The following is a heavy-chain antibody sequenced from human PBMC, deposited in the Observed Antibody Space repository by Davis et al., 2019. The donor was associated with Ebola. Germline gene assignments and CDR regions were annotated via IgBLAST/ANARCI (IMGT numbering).Heavy chain of an antibody. D-gene: IGHD3-22*01. J-gene: IGHJ4*02. V-gene: IGHV1-69*06. CDR2: IIPIFGTA. CDR1: GGTFSSYA. Sequence: SVKVSCKASGGTFSSYAISWVRQAPGQGLEWMGGIIPIFGTANYAQKFQGRVTITADKSTSTAYMELSSLRSEDTAVYYCAPYYYDSSTYGAFDYWGQGTLVTVSS. CDR3: APYYYDSSTYGAFDY.